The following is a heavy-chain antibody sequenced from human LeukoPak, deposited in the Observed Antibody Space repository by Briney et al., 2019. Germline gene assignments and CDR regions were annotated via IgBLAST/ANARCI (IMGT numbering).Heavy chain of an antibody. CDR3: AREGPRANSYFDY. CDR2: IIPIFGTA. D-gene: IGHD4/OR15-4a*01. V-gene: IGHV1-69*06. CDR1: GGTFSSYA. Sequence: ASVKVSCKASGGTFSSYAISWVRHAPGQGLEWMGRIIPIFGTANYAQKFQGRVTITADKSTSTAYMELSSLRSEDTAVYYCAREGPRANSYFDYWGQGTLVTVSS. J-gene: IGHJ4*02.